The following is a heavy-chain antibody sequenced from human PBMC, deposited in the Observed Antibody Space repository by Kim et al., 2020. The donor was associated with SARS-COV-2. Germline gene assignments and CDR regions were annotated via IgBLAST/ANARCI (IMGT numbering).Heavy chain of an antibody. CDR2: IRSKAYGGTA. Sequence: GGSLRLSCRASGFTFGDYAMSWVRQAPGKGLEWVGFIRSKAYGGTAEYAASVKGRFTISRDDSKSIAYLQMNSLKTEDTAVYYCTRDYYYDSSDYSGFDYWGQGTLVTVSS. CDR3: TRDYYYDSSDYSGFDY. D-gene: IGHD3-22*01. CDR1: GFTFGDYA. J-gene: IGHJ4*02. V-gene: IGHV3-49*04.